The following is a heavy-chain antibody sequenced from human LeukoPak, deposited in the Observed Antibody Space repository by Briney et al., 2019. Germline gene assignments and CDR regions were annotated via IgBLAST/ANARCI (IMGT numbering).Heavy chain of an antibody. V-gene: IGHV4-34*01. Sequence: KPSETLCLTCAVYGGSFSGYYWSWIRQPPGKGLEWIGEINHSGSTNYNPSLKSRVTISVDTSKNQFSLKLSSVTAADTAVYYCARAQPTASRLANLRYWGQGTLVTVSS. D-gene: IGHD2-2*01. CDR2: INHSGST. CDR3: ARAQPTASRLANLRY. J-gene: IGHJ4*02. CDR1: GGSFSGYY.